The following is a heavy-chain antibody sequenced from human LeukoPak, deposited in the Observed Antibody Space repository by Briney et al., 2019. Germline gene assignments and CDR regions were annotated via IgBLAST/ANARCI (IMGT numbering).Heavy chain of an antibody. J-gene: IGHJ5*02. D-gene: IGHD6-6*01. V-gene: IGHV3-30*01. CDR1: GFTFSSYA. CDR3: ARDPDEYSSSFGWFDP. Sequence: GGSLRLSCAASGFTFSSYAMHWVRQAPGKGLEWVAVISYDGSNKYYADSVKGRFTISRDNSKNTRYLQMNSLRAEDTAVYYCARDPDEYSSSFGWFDPWGQGTLVTVSS. CDR2: ISYDGSNK.